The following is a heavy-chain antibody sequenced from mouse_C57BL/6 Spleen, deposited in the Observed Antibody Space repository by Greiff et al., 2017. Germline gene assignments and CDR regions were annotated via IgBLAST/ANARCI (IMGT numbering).Heavy chain of an antibody. V-gene: IGHV5-6*02. CDR1: GFTFSSYG. CDR2: ISSGGSYT. J-gene: IGHJ4*01. CDR3: ARRSMITSYYYAMDY. Sequence: EVKLVESGGDLVKPGGSLKLSCAASGFTFSSYGMSWVRQTPDKRLEWVATISSGGSYTFYPDSVKGRFTISRDNAKNTLDLQMSSLKSEDTAMYYCARRSMITSYYYAMDYWGQGTSVTVSS. D-gene: IGHD2-4*01.